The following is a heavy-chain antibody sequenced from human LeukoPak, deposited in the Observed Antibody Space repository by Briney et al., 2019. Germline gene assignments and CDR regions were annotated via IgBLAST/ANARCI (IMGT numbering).Heavy chain of an antibody. CDR3: AKSYYDSSCYRGDLEY. D-gene: IGHD3-22*01. V-gene: IGHV3-30*04. J-gene: IGHJ4*02. Sequence: GGSLRLSCAASGFTFSSYAMHWVRQAPGKGLEWVAVISYDGSNKYYADSVKGRFTISRDNSKNTLYLQMNSLRAEDTAVYYCAKSYYDSSCYRGDLEYWGQGTLVTVSS. CDR2: ISYDGSNK. CDR1: GFTFSSYA.